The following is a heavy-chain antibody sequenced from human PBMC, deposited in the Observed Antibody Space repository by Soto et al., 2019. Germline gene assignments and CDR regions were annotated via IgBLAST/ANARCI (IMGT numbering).Heavy chain of an antibody. CDR2: INWNDDE. Sequence: QITLKESGPPLVKPTQTLTLTCTFAGFSLNTRAVGVGWIRQPPGKALEWLALINWNDDERYSPSLKDRLTITKDTDRTNVVLTMTNVDPVDTATSYCEHRHDLGGFDIWGQGTTVTVSS. D-gene: IGHD2-15*01. CDR1: GFSLNTRAVG. J-gene: IGHJ3*02. V-gene: IGHV2-5*01. CDR3: EHRHDLGGFDI.